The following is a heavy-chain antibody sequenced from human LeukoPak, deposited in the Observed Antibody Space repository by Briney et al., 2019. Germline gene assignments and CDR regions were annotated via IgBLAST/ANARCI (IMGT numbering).Heavy chain of an antibody. J-gene: IGHJ4*02. D-gene: IGHD3-3*01. CDR2: ISSSGSTI. V-gene: IGHV3-11*01. CDR1: GFTFSDYY. Sequence: GGSLRLSCAASGFTFSDYYMSWIRQAPGKGLEWVSYISSSGSTIYYADSVKGRFTISRDNAKNSLYLQMNSLRAEDTAVYYCARYPRTYDFWSHFDYWGQGTLVTVSS. CDR3: ARYPRTYDFWSHFDY.